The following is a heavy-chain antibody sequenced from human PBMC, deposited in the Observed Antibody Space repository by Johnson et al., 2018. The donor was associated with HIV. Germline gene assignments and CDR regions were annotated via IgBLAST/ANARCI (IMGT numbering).Heavy chain of an antibody. J-gene: IGHJ3*02. CDR1: GFTFSNAW. CDR2: INWNGGST. Sequence: VQLVESGGGLVQPGGSLRLSCAASGFTFSNAWMSWVRQAPGKGLEWVSGINWNGGSTGYADSVKGRFTVSRDNAKNSLFLQMNSLRAEDTAVYYCARGGFGEWAAFDIWGQGTMVTVSS. D-gene: IGHD3-10*01. CDR3: ARGGFGEWAAFDI. V-gene: IGHV3-20*04.